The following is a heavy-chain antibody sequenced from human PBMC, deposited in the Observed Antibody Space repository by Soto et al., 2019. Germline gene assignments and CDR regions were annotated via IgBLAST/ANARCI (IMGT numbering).Heavy chain of an antibody. CDR1: GGTFSSYA. V-gene: IGHV1-69*13. CDR3: ARSPNPWELLRGYYYYGMDV. D-gene: IGHD1-26*01. J-gene: IGHJ6*02. Sequence: GASVKVSCKASGGTFSSYAISWVRQAPGQGLEWMGGIIPIFGTANYAQKFQGRVTITADESTSTAYMELSSLRSEDTAVYYCARSPNPWELLRGYYYYGMDVWGQGTTVTVSS. CDR2: IIPIFGTA.